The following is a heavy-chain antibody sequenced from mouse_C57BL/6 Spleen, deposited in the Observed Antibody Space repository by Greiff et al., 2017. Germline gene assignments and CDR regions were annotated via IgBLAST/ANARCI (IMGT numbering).Heavy chain of an antibody. CDR1: GFTFSSYA. J-gene: IGHJ3*01. D-gene: IGHD2-1*01. CDR3: AREIYYGNYFAY. CDR2: LSDGGSYT. Sequence: DVMLVESGGGLVKPGGSLKLSCAASGFTFSSYALSWVRQTPAKRLAWVATLSDGGSYTYSPAHVKGRFPISRDPPKNNRYLQMSHLKSEDTAMYYCAREIYYGNYFAYWGQGTLVTGSA. V-gene: IGHV5-4*03.